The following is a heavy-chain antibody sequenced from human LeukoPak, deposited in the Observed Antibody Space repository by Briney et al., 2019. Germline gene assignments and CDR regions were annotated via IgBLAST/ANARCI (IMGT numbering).Heavy chain of an antibody. CDR3: ARGGSYYRYYFDY. J-gene: IGHJ4*02. V-gene: IGHV4-4*02. CDR2: IYYSGST. D-gene: IGHD1-26*01. CDR1: GGSISSTNW. Sequence: SETLSLTCAVSGGSISSTNWWNWVRQPPGKGLEWIGYIYYSGSTNYNPSLKSRVTISVDTSKNQFSLKLSSVTAADTAVYYCARGGSYYRYYFDYWGQGTLVTVSS.